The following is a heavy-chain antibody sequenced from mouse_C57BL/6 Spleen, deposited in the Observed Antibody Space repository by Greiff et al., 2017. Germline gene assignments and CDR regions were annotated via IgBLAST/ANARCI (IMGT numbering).Heavy chain of an antibody. V-gene: IGHV1-64*01. Sequence: QVQLQQPGAELVKPGASVKLSCKASGYTFTSYWMHWVKQRPGQGLEWIGMIHPNSGGTNYNEKFKSKATLTVDKSSSTAYMQLSGLTSEDSAVYYCARTGERFHFDYRGQGTTLTVSS. CDR2: IHPNSGGT. D-gene: IGHD3-1*01. CDR1: GYTFTSYW. CDR3: ARTGERFHFDY. J-gene: IGHJ2*01.